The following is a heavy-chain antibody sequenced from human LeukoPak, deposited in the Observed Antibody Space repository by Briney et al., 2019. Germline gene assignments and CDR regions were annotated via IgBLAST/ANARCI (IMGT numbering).Heavy chain of an antibody. J-gene: IGHJ4*02. CDR1: GFTFDDYA. V-gene: IGHV3-9*03. D-gene: IGHD3-22*01. CDR2: ISWNRGSI. CDR3: AKATGPNYYDSSPYYFDY. Sequence: GGSLRLSCAASGFTFDDYAMHWVRQAPGKGLEWVSGISWNRGSIGYADSVKGRFTISRDNAKNSLYLQMNSLRAEDMALYYCAKATGPNYYDSSPYYFDYWGQGTLVTVSS.